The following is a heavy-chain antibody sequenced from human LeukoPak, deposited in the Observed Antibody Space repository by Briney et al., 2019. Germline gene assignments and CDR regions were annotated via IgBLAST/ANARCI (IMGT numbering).Heavy chain of an antibody. Sequence: GGSLRLSCAASGFTFSSYAMSWVRQAPGKGLEWVSAISGSGGSTYYADSVKGRFTISRDNSKNTLCLQMNSLRAEDMAVYYCARGSDYGDYYYYYYGMDVWGQGTTVTVSS. D-gene: IGHD4-17*01. J-gene: IGHJ6*02. CDR2: ISGSGGST. CDR1: GFTFSSYA. CDR3: ARGSDYGDYYYYYYGMDV. V-gene: IGHV3-23*01.